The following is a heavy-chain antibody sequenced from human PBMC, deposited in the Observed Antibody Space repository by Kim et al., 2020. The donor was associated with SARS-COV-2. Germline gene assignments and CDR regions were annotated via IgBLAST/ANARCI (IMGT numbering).Heavy chain of an antibody. D-gene: IGHD1-26*01. Sequence: GGSLRLSCAASGFTFSNYAMSWVRQAPGMGLEWVSFISDSGGSTYYANSVKGRFTFSRDNSKNTLYLQMNSLRAEDTALYYCAKGHTETIGGIDYWGQGTLFTVSS. CDR3: AKGHTETIGGIDY. CDR1: GFTFSNYA. J-gene: IGHJ4*02. CDR2: ISDSGGST. V-gene: IGHV3-23*01.